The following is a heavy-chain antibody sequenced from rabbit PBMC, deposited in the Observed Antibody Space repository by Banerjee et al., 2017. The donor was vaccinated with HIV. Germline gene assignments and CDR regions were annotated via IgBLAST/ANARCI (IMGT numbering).Heavy chain of an antibody. CDR1: GFDFSSYW. D-gene: IGHD4-1*01. CDR2: IDTGTTTT. J-gene: IGHJ4*01. Sequence: QEQLVESGGGLVQPEGSLTLTCKASGFDFSSYWMCWVRQAPGKGLEWIGCIDTGTTTTYYASWAKGRFTISKASSTTVTLQMTSLTAADTATYFCARDNSGWGPDLDLWGPGTLVTVS. V-gene: IGHV1S45*01. CDR3: ARDNSGWGPDLDL.